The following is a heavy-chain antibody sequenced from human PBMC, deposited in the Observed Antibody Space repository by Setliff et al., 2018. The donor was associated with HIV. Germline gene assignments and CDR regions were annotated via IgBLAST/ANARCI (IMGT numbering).Heavy chain of an antibody. CDR1: GGSISSYY. CDR3: ARDGFWSGYIDY. J-gene: IGHJ4*02. Sequence: KTSETLSLTCTVSGGSISSYYWSWIRQPAGKGLEWIGRIYTSGSTNYNPSLKSRVTTSVDTSKNQFSLKLSSVTAADTAVYYCARDGFWSGYIDYWGQGTLVTVSS. V-gene: IGHV4-4*07. D-gene: IGHD3-3*01. CDR2: IYTSGST.